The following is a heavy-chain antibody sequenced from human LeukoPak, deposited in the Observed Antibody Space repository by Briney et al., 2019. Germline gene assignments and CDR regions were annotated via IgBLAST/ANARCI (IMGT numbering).Heavy chain of an antibody. CDR2: IYYSGST. CDR1: GGSISSYY. CDR3: ARSRPYSSGWYPPGY. Sequence: PSETLSLTCTVSGGSISSYYWSWIRQPPGKGLEWIGYIYYSGSTNYNPSLKSRVTISVDTSKNQFSLKLSSVTAADTAVYYCARSRPYSSGWYPPGYWGQGTLVTVSS. D-gene: IGHD6-19*01. V-gene: IGHV4-59*01. J-gene: IGHJ4*02.